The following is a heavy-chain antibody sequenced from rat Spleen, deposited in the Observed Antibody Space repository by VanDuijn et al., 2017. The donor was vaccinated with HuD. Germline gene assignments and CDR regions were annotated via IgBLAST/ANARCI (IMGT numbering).Heavy chain of an antibody. V-gene: IGHV5-29*01. D-gene: IGHD1-11*01. J-gene: IGHJ2*01. CDR2: LSYDGFTT. CDR3: TTDGYYDY. Sequence: EVQLVESDGGLVQPGRSLKLSCAASGFTFNNYGMAWVRQVPTKGLKWVATLSYDGFTTYYRDSVRGRFTISRDNAKSSIYLQMDSLRSEDTATYYCTTDGYYDYWGKGVMVTVAS. CDR1: GFTFNNYG.